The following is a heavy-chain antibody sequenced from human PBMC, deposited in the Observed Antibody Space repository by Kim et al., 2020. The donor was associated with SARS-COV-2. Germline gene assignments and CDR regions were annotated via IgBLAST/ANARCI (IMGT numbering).Heavy chain of an antibody. V-gene: IGHV1-24*01. CDR1: GYTLTELS. D-gene: IGHD6-19*01. Sequence: ASVKVSCKVSGYTLTELSMHWVRQAPGKGLEWMGGFDPEDGETIYAQKFQGRVTMTEDTSTDTAYMELGSLRPEDTAVYYCATAVAVAGTTIYYYYGMDVWGQGTTVTLSS. J-gene: IGHJ6*02. CDR3: ATAVAVAGTTIYYYYGMDV. CDR2: FDPEDGET.